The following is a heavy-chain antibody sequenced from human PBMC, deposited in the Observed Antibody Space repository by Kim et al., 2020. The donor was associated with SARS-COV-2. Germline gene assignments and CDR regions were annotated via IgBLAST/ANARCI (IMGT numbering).Heavy chain of an antibody. CDR3: ARGTYYYDSSPPDY. D-gene: IGHD3-22*01. V-gene: IGHV1-46*01. J-gene: IGHJ4*02. Sequence: AQKFQGRVTMTRDTSTSTVYMELSSLRSEDTAVYYCARGTYYYDSSPPDYWGQGTLVTVSS.